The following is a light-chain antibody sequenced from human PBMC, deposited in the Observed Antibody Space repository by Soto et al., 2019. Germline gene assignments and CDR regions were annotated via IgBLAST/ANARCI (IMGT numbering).Light chain of an antibody. CDR1: QSISSY. V-gene: IGKV1-39*01. J-gene: IGKJ1*01. CDR2: AAS. Sequence: DIQITQSPSSLSASVGDRVTITFRASQSISSYLNWYQQKPGKAPKLLIYAASSLQSGVPSRFSGSGSGTDFTLTISSLQPEDFATYYCRQSYSTRWTFGQGTKVDIK. CDR3: RQSYSTRWT.